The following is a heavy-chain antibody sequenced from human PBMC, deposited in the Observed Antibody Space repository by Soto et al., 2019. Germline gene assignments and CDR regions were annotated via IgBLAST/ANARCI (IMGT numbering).Heavy chain of an antibody. J-gene: IGHJ4*02. CDR2: VWLDGGNK. Sequence: LRLSCAASGFTFSNYGMHWVRQAPGKGLEWVAFVWLDGGNKYYADSVRDRFTISRVNSKNTLYLQMNSLRAEDTAVYHCAPQAFDYWGQGTLVTVSS. CDR3: APQAFDY. CDR1: GFTFSNYG. V-gene: IGHV3-33*01.